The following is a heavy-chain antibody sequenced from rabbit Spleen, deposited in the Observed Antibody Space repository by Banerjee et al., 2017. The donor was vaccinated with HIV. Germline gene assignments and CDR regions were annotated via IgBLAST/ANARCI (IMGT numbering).Heavy chain of an antibody. D-gene: IGHD6-1*01. CDR3: ARLVSFAGYADYGYALYYFNL. CDR1: GFSFSSSDY. V-gene: IGHV1S40*01. J-gene: IGHJ4*01. CDR2: IAGSSSGFT. Sequence: QSLEESGGDLVQPEGSLTLTCKASGFSFSSSDYICWVRQAPGKGLEWISCIAGSSSGFTYSATWATGRFTISKTSSTTVTLQMTSLTVADTATYFCARLVSFAGYADYGYALYYFNLWGPGTLVTVS.